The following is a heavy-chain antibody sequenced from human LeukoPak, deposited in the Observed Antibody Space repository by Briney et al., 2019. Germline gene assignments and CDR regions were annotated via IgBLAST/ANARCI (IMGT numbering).Heavy chain of an antibody. J-gene: IGHJ4*02. CDR2: MYLSGTT. Sequence: KPSETLSLTCTVSGDSINSLDLRSWVSQPPGKGMEWIGEMYLSGTTHSNPSVKSRVTISIDKSKNQFFLNLSSVTAADTAVYYCAGLVGRYSSGLYYYYFDYWGQGTLVTVSS. D-gene: IGHD3-22*01. CDR1: GDSINSLDL. V-gene: IGHV4-4*02. CDR3: AGLVGRYSSGLYYYYFDY.